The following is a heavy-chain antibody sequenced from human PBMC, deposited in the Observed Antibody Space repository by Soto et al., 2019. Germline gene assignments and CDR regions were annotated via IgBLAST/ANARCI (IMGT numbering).Heavy chain of an antibody. CDR3: ARDPAAAGNSYFDS. V-gene: IGHV1-3*01. CDR1: GYTFTSYA. D-gene: IGHD6-13*01. Sequence: QVQLVPSGAEVKKPGASVKVSCKASGYTFTSYAMHWVRQAPGQRLEWMGWINAGNGNTKDSQKFQGRVTITRDTSASTAYMELSSLSSEDTAVYYCARDPAAAGNSYFDSWCQGGLVTVSS. CDR2: INAGNGNT. J-gene: IGHJ4*02.